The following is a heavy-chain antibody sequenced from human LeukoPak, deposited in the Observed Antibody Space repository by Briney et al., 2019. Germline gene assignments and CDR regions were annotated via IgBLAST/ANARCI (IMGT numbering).Heavy chain of an antibody. J-gene: IGHJ6*02. V-gene: IGHV4-59*12. CDR3: ARNWGRGLYGMDV. CDR1: GGSISSYY. D-gene: IGHD7-27*01. Sequence: SETLSLTCTVSGGSISSYYWSWIRQPPGKGLEWIGYIYHSGSTYYNPSLKSRVTISVDRSKNQFSLKLSSVTAADTAVYYCARNWGRGLYGMDVWGQGTTVTVSS. CDR2: IYHSGST.